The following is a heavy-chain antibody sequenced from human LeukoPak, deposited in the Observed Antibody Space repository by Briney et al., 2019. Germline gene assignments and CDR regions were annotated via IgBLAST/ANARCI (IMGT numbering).Heavy chain of an antibody. CDR2: INPNSGGT. J-gene: IGHJ4*02. CDR1: GYTFTGYY. Sequence: ASVKVSCKASGYTFTGYYMHWVRQAPGQGLEWMGWINPNSGGTNYAQKFQGRVTMTRDTSISTVYMELSRLRSDDTAVYYCARVRRWDIVVVPAAPPDYWGQGTLVTVSS. CDR3: ARVRRWDIVVVPAAPPDY. D-gene: IGHD2-2*01. V-gene: IGHV1-2*02.